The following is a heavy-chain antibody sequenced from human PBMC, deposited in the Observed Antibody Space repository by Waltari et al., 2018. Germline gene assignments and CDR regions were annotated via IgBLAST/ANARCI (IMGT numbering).Heavy chain of an antibody. Sequence: EVQLVESGGGLVKPGGSLRLSCAASGFTFSSYSMNWVRQAPGKGLEWVSSISSSSSYIYYADSVKGRFTIARDNAKNSLYLQMNSLRAEDTAVYYCARDSYYDFWSYYYMDVWGKGTTVTVSS. J-gene: IGHJ6*03. CDR1: GFTFSSYS. D-gene: IGHD3-3*01. CDR3: ARDSYYDFWSYYYMDV. CDR2: ISSSSSYI. V-gene: IGHV3-21*01.